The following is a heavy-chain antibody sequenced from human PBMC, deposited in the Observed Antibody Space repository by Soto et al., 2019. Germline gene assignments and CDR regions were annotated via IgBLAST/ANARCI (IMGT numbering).Heavy chain of an antibody. D-gene: IGHD6-19*01. CDR2: IYSGGNS. CDR1: GLTVATNS. Sequence: LRLSCEASGLTVATNSFIWVRQAPGKGLEWVSVIYSGGNSYYADSARGRFSVSRDSSKNTLYLKISSLRAGDTAMYYCATSLSPVAGRPLHNWGQGTLVTVSS. V-gene: IGHV3-53*01. CDR3: ATSLSPVAGRPLHN. J-gene: IGHJ4*02.